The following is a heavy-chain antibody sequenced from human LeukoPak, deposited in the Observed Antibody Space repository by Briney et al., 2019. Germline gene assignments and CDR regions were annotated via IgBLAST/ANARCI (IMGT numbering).Heavy chain of an antibody. D-gene: IGHD2-21*02. CDR1: GFTFSSYS. J-gene: IGHJ3*02. Sequence: GGPLRLSCAASGFTFSSYSMNWVRQAPGKGLEWVSSISSSSSYIYYADSVKGRFTISRDNAKNSLYLQMNSLRAEDTAVYYCAKTVVVTANPRAFDIWGQGTMVTVSS. V-gene: IGHV3-21*04. CDR3: AKTVVVTANPRAFDI. CDR2: ISSSSSYI.